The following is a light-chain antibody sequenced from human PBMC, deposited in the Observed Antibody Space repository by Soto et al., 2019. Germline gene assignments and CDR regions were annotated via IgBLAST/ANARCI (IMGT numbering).Light chain of an antibody. CDR3: LTYNSGLWT. CDR1: RGITNH. V-gene: IGKV1-27*01. CDR2: AAS. J-gene: IGKJ1*01. Sequence: DIQMTQSPSSLSASVGDRVTFTCRASRGITNHLAWYQQKPGKVPKLLIYAASTLQSGVPSRFSGSGSGTDFTLTISSLQPEDVATYFCLTYNSGLWTFGQGTKVEIQ.